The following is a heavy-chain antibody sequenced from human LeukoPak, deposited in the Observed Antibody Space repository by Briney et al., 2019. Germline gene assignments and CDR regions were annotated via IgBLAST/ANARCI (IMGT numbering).Heavy chain of an antibody. CDR2: IYHRGSA. D-gene: IGHD1-26*01. V-gene: IGHV4-59*01. CDR3: ARGDGQWDFQH. J-gene: IGHJ1*01. Sequence: SETLSLTCTVSGGSISSYYWTWVRQPPGKGLVWIGYIYHRGSANYNPSLKSRVTISVDTSKNQFSLTLSSVTAADAAVYYCARGDGQWDFQHWGQGTLVTVSS. CDR1: GGSISSYY.